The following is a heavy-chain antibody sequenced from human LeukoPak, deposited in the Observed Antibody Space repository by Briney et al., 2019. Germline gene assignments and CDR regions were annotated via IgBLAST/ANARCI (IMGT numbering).Heavy chain of an antibody. Sequence: GASVKVSCKSSEYTFTDYYIHWVRQAPGQGLEWMGWLNPYSGGTNYAQKFQGRVTMTRDTSITISYMELSRLRSDDTAVYYCARVSTPIAAAGTGTFDIWGQGTMVTVSS. J-gene: IGHJ3*02. CDR1: EYTFTDYY. CDR2: LNPYSGGT. D-gene: IGHD6-13*01. CDR3: ARVSTPIAAAGTGTFDI. V-gene: IGHV1-2*02.